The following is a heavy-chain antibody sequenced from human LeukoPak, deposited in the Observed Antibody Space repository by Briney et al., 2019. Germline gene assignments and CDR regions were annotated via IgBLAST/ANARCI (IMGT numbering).Heavy chain of an antibody. CDR1: GGSFSGYY. CDR3: AGSGSYWRDYFDY. CDR2: INHSGST. Sequence: SETLSLTXVVYGGSFSGYYWSWIRQAPGKGLEWIGEINHSGSTNYNPSLKSRVTISVDTSKNQVSLKLSFVTAADTAVYYCAGSGSYWRDYFDYWGQGTLVTVSS. J-gene: IGHJ4*02. V-gene: IGHV4-34*01. D-gene: IGHD1-26*01.